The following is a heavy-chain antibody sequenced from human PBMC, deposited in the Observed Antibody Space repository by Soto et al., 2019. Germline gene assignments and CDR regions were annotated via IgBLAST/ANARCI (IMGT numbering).Heavy chain of an antibody. D-gene: IGHD4-17*01. CDR2: INPNSGGT. V-gene: IGHV1-2*02. CDR1: RYTFTGYL. Sequence: ASVKVSCKASRYTFTGYLMHWVRQAPGQGLEWMGWINPNSGGTNSAQKFQGRITMTRDTSISTAYMELSSLTFDDTAIYYCARTMTTVTRRGMDVWGQGTTVTVSS. J-gene: IGHJ6*02. CDR3: ARTMTTVTRRGMDV.